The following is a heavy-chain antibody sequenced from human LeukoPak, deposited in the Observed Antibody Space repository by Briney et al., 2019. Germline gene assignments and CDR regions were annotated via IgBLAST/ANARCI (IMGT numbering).Heavy chain of an antibody. CDR1: GVTFSNYW. D-gene: IGHD3-16*02. J-gene: IGHJ4*02. CDR2: IDFVGSHT. V-gene: IGHV3-74*01. CDR3: ARSRLIHYVWGSYRCYYFDY. Sequence: GGSLRLSCAASGVTFSNYWMHWVRHAPGKGLVWVSHIDFVGSHTTYADSVKGRFTISRDNTKSTLYLQMNSLSAEDTVVYYCARSRLIHYVWGSYRCYYFDYWGQGTLVTVSS.